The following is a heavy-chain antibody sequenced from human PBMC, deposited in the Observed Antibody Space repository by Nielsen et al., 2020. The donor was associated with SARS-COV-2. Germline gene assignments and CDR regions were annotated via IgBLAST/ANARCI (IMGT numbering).Heavy chain of an antibody. V-gene: IGHV3-74*01. CDR1: GFTFSSYW. J-gene: IGHJ3*02. CDR3: AKDDVVRGDAFDI. CDR2: INNDGSST. Sequence: GGSLRLSCAASGFTFSSYWMHWVRQAPGKGLVWVSRINNDGSSTTYADSVKGRFTISRDNAKNTLYLQMNSLRAEDTAVYYCAKDDVVRGDAFDIWGQGTMVTVSS. D-gene: IGHD3-10*01.